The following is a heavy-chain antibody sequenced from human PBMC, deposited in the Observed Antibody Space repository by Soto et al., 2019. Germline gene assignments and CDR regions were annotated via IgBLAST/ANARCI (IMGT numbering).Heavy chain of an antibody. D-gene: IGHD3-16*02. J-gene: IGHJ4*02. CDR3: ARGGRRTDYIWGSYRLSYFDY. CDR2: INHSGST. CDR1: GGSFSGYY. Sequence: SETLSLTCAVYGGSFSGYYWSWIRQPPGKGLEWIGEINHSGSTNYNPSLKSRVTISVDTSKNQFSLKLSSVTAADTAVYYCARGGRRTDYIWGSYRLSYFDYWGQGTLVTVSS. V-gene: IGHV4-34*01.